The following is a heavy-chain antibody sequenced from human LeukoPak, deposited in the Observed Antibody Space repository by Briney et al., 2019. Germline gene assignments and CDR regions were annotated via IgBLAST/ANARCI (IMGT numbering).Heavy chain of an antibody. D-gene: IGHD2-15*01. CDR1: GFTFSNYA. V-gene: IGHV3-30*02. CDR3: AKDYCSGGSCFGSDY. Sequence: GGSLRLSCAASGFTFSNYAMHWVRQAPGKGLEWVAFTRYDGTNQYYADSVKGRFTITRDSSKNTLYLQMNSLRAEDTAVYYCAKDYCSGGSCFGSDYWGQGALVTVSS. CDR2: TRYDGTNQ. J-gene: IGHJ4*02.